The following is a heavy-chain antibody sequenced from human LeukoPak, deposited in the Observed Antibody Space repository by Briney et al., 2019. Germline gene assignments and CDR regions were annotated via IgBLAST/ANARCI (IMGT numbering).Heavy chain of an antibody. J-gene: IGHJ4*02. CDR1: GYTFTDYY. Sequence: ASVTVTLTCAGYTFTDYYIYRLRQAPGQGKGWVGSINHNSGSTNYAQKLQGRFTITRDKAISTAYMELSRLRSDDTAVYYCARDVSVAIPSGGYWGQGTLVTVSS. CDR2: INHNSGST. D-gene: IGHD2-2*02. V-gene: IGHV1-2*02. CDR3: ARDVSVAIPSGGY.